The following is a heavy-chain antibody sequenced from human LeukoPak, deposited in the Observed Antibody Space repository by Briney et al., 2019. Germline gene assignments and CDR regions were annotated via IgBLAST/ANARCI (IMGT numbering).Heavy chain of an antibody. CDR3: ARWKSLKGTFDY. CDR2: ISYDGNKK. Sequence: GGSLRLSCAASGFTFSNYATNWARQAPGKGLEWVAFISYDGNKKYYADSVKGRFTISRDNSKNTLYLQMNSLRAEDTAVYYCARWKSLKGTFDYWGQGTLVTVSS. V-gene: IGHV3-30*04. J-gene: IGHJ4*02. D-gene: IGHD1-7*01. CDR1: GFTFSNYA.